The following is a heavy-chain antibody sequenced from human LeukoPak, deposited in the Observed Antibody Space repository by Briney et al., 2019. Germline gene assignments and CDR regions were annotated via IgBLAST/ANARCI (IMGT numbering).Heavy chain of an antibody. CDR3: ASYGRGAFDI. D-gene: IGHD1-26*01. CDR1: GFTFSSYS. CDR2: ISSSSSYI. J-gene: IGHJ3*02. V-gene: IGHV3-21*01. Sequence: GSLRLSCAASGFTFSSYSMNWVRQAPGKGLEWVSSISSSSSYIYYADSVKGRFTISRDNAKNSLYLQMNSLRAEDTAVYYCASYGRGAFDIWGQGTMVTVSS.